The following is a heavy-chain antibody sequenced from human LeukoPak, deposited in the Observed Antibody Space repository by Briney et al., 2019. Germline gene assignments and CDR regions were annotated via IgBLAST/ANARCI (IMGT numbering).Heavy chain of an antibody. D-gene: IGHD3-22*01. Sequence: SETLSLICAVYGGSFSGYYWSWIRQPPGKGLEWIGEINHSGSTNYNPSLKSRVTISVDTSKNQFSLKLSSVTAADTAVYYCARGRKHSRDFDYWGQGTLVTVSS. V-gene: IGHV4-34*01. CDR3: ARGRKHSRDFDY. J-gene: IGHJ4*02. CDR1: GGSFSGYY. CDR2: INHSGST.